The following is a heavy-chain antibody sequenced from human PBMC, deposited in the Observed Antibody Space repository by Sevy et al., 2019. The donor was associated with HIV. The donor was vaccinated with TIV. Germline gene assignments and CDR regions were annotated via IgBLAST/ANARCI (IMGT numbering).Heavy chain of an antibody. CDR1: GFTFSDHY. J-gene: IGHJ4*02. CDR2: IRNEADSYTT. D-gene: IGHD6-13*01. CDR3: TTHAGIAAAGRVFDY. V-gene: IGHV3-72*01. Sequence: GGCLRLSCAASGFTFSDHYMEWVRQAPGKGLEWVGRIRNEADSYTTEYAASVKGRFTISRDDSENSLYLLMNSLKTEDTAVYYCTTHAGIAAAGRVFDYWGQGTLVTVSS.